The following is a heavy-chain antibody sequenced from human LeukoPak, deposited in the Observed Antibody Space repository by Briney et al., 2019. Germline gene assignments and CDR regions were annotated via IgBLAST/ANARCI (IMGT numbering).Heavy chain of an antibody. D-gene: IGHD1-1*01. V-gene: IGHV3-23*01. CDR2: ISASGDNT. CDR1: GFTFNKYA. CDR3: AKVVGTGTTPTDY. Sequence: GGSLRLSCAASGFTFNKYAMTWVRQAPGKGLVWVAVISASGDNTDYADSVKGRFTISRDNSKNTLSLQMNSLRVEDTAVYYCAKVVGTGTTPTDYWGQGTLVTVPP. J-gene: IGHJ4*02.